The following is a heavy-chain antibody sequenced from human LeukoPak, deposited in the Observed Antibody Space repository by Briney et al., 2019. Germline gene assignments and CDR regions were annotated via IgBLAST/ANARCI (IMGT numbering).Heavy chain of an antibody. Sequence: PSETLSLTCSVSGGFNTHYYWGWIRQPPGEGLEWIGNIYYNGRTYYSPSLKSRGTISVDTSNNQFSLKLNSVTAADTAVYYCARITDRTIFGEIMHGFDVWGQGTPVTVSS. CDR2: IYYNGRT. D-gene: IGHD3-3*01. V-gene: IGHV4-39*01. CDR3: ARITDRTIFGEIMHGFDV. CDR1: GGFNTHYY. J-gene: IGHJ3*01.